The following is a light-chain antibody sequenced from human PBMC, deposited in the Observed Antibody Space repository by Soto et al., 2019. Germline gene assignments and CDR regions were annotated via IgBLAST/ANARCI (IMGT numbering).Light chain of an antibody. J-gene: IGKJ5*01. V-gene: IGKV3-15*01. CDR2: DAS. CDR1: QNIHTN. CDR3: QQYNAWPIT. Sequence: EIVMTQSPATLSVSPGERATLSCRAGQNIHTNLAWYQQKPGQAPRLLIYDASNRAAGIPARFRGGGSGADFTLTITSLQSEDFAIYYCQQYNAWPITFGQGTRLEIK.